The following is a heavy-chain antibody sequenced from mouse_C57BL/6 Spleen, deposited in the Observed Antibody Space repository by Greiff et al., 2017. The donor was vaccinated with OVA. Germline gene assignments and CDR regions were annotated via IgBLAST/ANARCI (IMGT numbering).Heavy chain of an antibody. V-gene: IGHV1-76*01. CDR2: IYPGSGNT. CDR3: AREGITTVVADFDY. Sequence: VQLQQSGAELVRPGASVKLSCKASGYTFTDYYINWVKQRPGQGLEWIARIYPGSGNTYYNEKFKGKATLTAEKSSSTAYMQLSSLTSEDSAVYFCAREGITTVVADFDYWGQGTTLTVSS. D-gene: IGHD1-1*01. CDR1: GYTFTDYY. J-gene: IGHJ2*01.